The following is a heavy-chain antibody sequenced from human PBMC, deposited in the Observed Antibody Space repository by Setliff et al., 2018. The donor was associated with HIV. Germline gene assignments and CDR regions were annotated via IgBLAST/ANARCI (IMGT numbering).Heavy chain of an antibody. D-gene: IGHD1-26*01. J-gene: IGHJ4*02. CDR2: IYYSGST. Sequence: SETLSLTCTVSGGSISDSRYYWGWIRQPPGKGLEWIGNIYYSGSTYYNPSLKSRVTISVDTSKNQFSLKPSSVTAADTAVYYCARPVEMANREFDYWGQGTLVTVS. CDR3: ARPVEMANREFDY. V-gene: IGHV4-39*01. CDR1: GGSISDSRYY.